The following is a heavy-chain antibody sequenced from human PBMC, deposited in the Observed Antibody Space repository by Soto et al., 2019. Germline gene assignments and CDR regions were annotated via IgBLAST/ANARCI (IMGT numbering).Heavy chain of an antibody. D-gene: IGHD5-12*01. V-gene: IGHV5-10-1*01. Sequence: GESLKISCKGSGYSFTSYWISWVRQMPGKGLEWMGRIDPSDSYTNYSTSFQVNVTISADKSISNAYLQWSSLKASDTAMYYCASPFSGYDVPFDYWGQGTLVTVSS. CDR2: IDPSDSYT. CDR1: GYSFTSYW. J-gene: IGHJ4*02. CDR3: ASPFSGYDVPFDY.